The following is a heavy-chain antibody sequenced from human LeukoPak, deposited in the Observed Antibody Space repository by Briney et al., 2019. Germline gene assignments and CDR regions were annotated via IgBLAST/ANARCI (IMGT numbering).Heavy chain of an antibody. CDR1: GFTFGSYA. CDR2: ISGSGGST. D-gene: IGHD2/OR15-2a*01. J-gene: IGHJ6*03. CDR3: AKVDFYYYYYMDV. V-gene: IGHV3-23*01. Sequence: GGSLRLSCAASGFTFGSYAMSWVRQAPGKGLEWVSAISGSGGSTYYADSVKGRFTISRDNSGNTLYLQMNSLRAEDTAVYYCAKVDFYYYYYMDVWGKGTTVTVSS.